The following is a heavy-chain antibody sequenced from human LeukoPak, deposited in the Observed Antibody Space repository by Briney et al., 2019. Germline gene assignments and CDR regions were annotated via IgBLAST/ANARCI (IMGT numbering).Heavy chain of an antibody. V-gene: IGHV3-30-3*01. Sequence: GGSPRLSCEASGFTFSSYAMHWVRQAPGKGLEWVAVISYDGSNKYYADSVKGRFTISRDNSKNTLYLQMNSLRAEDTAVYYCARDLGNYYDSSGFDYWGQGTLVTVSS. CDR1: GFTFSSYA. CDR3: ARDLGNYYDSSGFDY. CDR2: ISYDGSNK. D-gene: IGHD3-22*01. J-gene: IGHJ4*02.